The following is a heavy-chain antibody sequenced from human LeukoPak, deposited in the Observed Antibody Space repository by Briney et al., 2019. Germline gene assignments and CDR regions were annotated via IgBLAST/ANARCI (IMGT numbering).Heavy chain of an antibody. D-gene: IGHD6-19*01. Sequence: SETLSLTCTVSGGSISSHYWSWIRQPPGKGLEWIGYIYQSGTSNYNPSLKSRVTISVDLSKNQLSLKLRSVTAADTAVYYCAREGYASGWNDFWGQGTLVTVSS. V-gene: IGHV4-59*11. J-gene: IGHJ4*02. CDR3: AREGYASGWNDF. CDR1: GGSISSHY. CDR2: IYQSGTS.